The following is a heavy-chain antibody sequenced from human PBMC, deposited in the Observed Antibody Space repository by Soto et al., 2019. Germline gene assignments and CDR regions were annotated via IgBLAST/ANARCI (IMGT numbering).Heavy chain of an antibody. D-gene: IGHD6-13*01. Sequence: SETLSVTCTVCGGSISSGNYYWSWIRQPPGKGLEWIGSIYYSGSTYYNPSLKSRVTISVDTSKNQFSLKLNSVTAADTAVYYCASRHSSPYFDYWGQGTLVTVSS. V-gene: IGHV4-30-4*01. CDR2: IYYSGST. CDR1: GGSISSGNYY. J-gene: IGHJ4*02. CDR3: ASRHSSPYFDY.